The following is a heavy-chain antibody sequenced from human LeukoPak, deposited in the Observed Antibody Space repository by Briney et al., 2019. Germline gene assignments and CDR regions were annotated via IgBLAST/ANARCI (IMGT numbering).Heavy chain of an antibody. CDR2: MNPNSGNT. D-gene: IGHD3-3*01. Sequence: GASVKVSCKASGYTFTSYDINWVRQATGQGLEWMGWMNPNSGNTGYAHKFQGRVTMTRNTSISTAYMELSSLRSEDTAVYYCARGRSEYYDFWSGYGPPYYYGMDVWGQGTTVTVSS. CDR1: GYTFTSYD. CDR3: ARGRSEYYDFWSGYGPPYYYGMDV. J-gene: IGHJ6*02. V-gene: IGHV1-8*01.